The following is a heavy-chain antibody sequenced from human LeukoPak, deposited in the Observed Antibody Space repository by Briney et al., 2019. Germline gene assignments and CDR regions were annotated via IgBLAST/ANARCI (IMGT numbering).Heavy chain of an antibody. CDR3: AKRGVVIRVILVGFHKEAYYFDS. J-gene: IGHJ4*02. Sequence: PGGSLRLSCAVSGITLSNYCMSWVRQAPGKGLEWVAGISDRGGRTNYADSVKGRFTISTDHPKNTLYLQMNSLRAEDTAVYFCAKRGVVIRVILVGFHKEAYYFDSWGQGAMVTVSS. V-gene: IGHV3-23*01. D-gene: IGHD3-22*01. CDR2: ISDRGGRT. CDR1: GITLSNYC.